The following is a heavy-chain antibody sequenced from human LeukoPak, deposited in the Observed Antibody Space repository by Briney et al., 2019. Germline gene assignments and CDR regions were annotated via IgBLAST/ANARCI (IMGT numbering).Heavy chain of an antibody. CDR2: ISSSSSTI. CDR1: GFTFISYS. V-gene: IGHV3-48*02. CDR3: AREHYGGYSMTPPYY. Sequence: GGSLRLSCAASGFTFISYSMNWVRQAPGKGLEWVSYISSSSSTIYYADSVKGRFTISRDSAKSSLYLQMNSLRDEDTAVYYCAREHYGGYSMTPPYYWGQGTLVTVSS. D-gene: IGHD4-23*01. J-gene: IGHJ4*02.